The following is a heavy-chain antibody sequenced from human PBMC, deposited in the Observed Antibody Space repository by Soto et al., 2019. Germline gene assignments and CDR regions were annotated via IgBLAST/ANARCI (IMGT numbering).Heavy chain of an antibody. CDR2: ISPYDDDT. Sequence: QAQLVQSGPEVKKPGASVKVSCKASGYTFSSYGISWVRQAPGQGLEWLGWISPYDDDTKYAQNLQGRVRMTTDTSTRTVYMDLRSLRSDDTAIYSCARGGYYDSSGSRNYHYYGMDVWGQGTTVTVSS. CDR1: GYTFSSYG. V-gene: IGHV1-18*01. J-gene: IGHJ6*02. D-gene: IGHD3-22*01. CDR3: ARGGYYDSSGSRNYHYYGMDV.